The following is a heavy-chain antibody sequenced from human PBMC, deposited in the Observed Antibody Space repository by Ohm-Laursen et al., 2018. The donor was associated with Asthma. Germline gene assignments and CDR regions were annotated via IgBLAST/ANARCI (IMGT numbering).Heavy chain of an antibody. D-gene: IGHD1-26*01. Sequence: SLRLSCAAPGFTFSSYWMGWVRQAPGKGLEWVANIKQDGIEKYYVDSVKGRFTISRDNANNSLYLQMNSLRAEDTALYYCARIGPEWELPGREYSLHHWGEGTLVTVSS. J-gene: IGHJ1*01. V-gene: IGHV3-7*01. CDR2: IKQDGIEK. CDR3: ARIGPEWELPGREYSLHH. CDR1: GFTFSSYW.